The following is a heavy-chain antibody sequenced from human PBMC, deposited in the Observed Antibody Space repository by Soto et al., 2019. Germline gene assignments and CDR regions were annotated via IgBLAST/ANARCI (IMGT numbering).Heavy chain of an antibody. V-gene: IGHV2-5*02. CDR1: GFSLSTSGVG. CDR3: PHRHQLGYCSGGSCYWNWFDP. D-gene: IGHD2-15*01. Sequence: SGPTLVNPTQTLTLTCTFSGFSLSTSGVGVGWIRQPPGKALEWLAPIYWDDDKRYSPFLKSRLTITKDTSKNQVVLTMTNMDPVETATYYCPHRHQLGYCSGGSCYWNWFDPWGQGTLVTVSS. CDR2: IYWDDDK. J-gene: IGHJ5*02.